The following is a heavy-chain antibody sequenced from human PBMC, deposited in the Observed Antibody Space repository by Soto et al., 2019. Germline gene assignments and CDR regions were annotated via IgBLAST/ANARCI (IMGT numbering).Heavy chain of an antibody. Sequence: PSETLSLTCAVYGGSFSGYYWSWIRQPPGKGLEWIGEINHSGSTNYNPSLKSRVTISVDTSKNQFSLKLSSVTAADTAVYYCARGVLLWFGELLSSTTYYFDYWGQGTLVTVS. CDR2: INHSGST. CDR1: GGSFSGYY. V-gene: IGHV4-34*01. J-gene: IGHJ4*02. CDR3: ARGVLLWFGELLSSTTYYFDY. D-gene: IGHD3-10*01.